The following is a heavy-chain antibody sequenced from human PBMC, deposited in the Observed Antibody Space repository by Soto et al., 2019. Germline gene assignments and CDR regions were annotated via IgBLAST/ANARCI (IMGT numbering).Heavy chain of an antibody. CDR1: GGSISSSSYY. Sequence: QLQLQESGPGLVKPSETLSLTCTVSGGSISSSSYYWGWIRQPPGKGLEWIGSIYYSGSTYYNPSLKSRVTISVDTSKNQFSLKLSSVTAADTAVYYCARLHCTNGVCYYYYYYMDVWGKGTTVTVSS. J-gene: IGHJ6*03. CDR3: ARLHCTNGVCYYYYYYMDV. V-gene: IGHV4-39*01. D-gene: IGHD2-8*01. CDR2: IYYSGST.